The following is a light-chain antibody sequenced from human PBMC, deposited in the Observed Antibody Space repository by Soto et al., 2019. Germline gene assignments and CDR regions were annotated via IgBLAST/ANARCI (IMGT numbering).Light chain of an antibody. CDR1: QSISSR. V-gene: IGKV1-5*01. J-gene: IGKJ1*01. Sequence: IQMSPSHSTLSASVRDRVTMNPHASQSISSRLAWYHKTPGKAPKLLIFDASSLESGVPSRFSGSGSGTEFTLTISSLQPEDFATYYCLQHNSYPRTFGQGTKV. CDR2: DAS. CDR3: LQHNSYPRT.